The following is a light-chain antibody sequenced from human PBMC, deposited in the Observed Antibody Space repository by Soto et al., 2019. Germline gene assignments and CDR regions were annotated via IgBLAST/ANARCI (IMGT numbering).Light chain of an antibody. V-gene: IGKV3-20*01. CDR2: GAS. J-gene: IGKJ5*01. CDR1: QSVSSSY. CDR3: QQYGSSPLIT. Sequence: EIVLTQSPGTLSLSPGERATLSCRASQSVSSSYLAWYQQKPGQAPRLLIYGASSRATGIPDRFSGSGSGTDFTLTISRLELEDFAVYYCQQYGSSPLITFGQGTRLE.